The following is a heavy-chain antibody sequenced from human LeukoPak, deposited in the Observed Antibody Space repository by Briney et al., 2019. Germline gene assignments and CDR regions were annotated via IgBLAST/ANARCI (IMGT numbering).Heavy chain of an antibody. J-gene: IGHJ6*03. D-gene: IGHD2-2*02. CDR2: IYTSGST. Sequence: SETLSLTCAVYGGSFSGYYWSWIRQPAGKGLEWIGRIYTSGSTNYNPSLKSRVTISVDKSKNQFSLKLSSVTAADTAVYYCARDEVVVPAARPYYYYYMDVWGKGTTVTVSS. CDR1: GGSFSGYY. CDR3: ARDEVVVPAARPYYYYYMDV. V-gene: IGHV4-4*07.